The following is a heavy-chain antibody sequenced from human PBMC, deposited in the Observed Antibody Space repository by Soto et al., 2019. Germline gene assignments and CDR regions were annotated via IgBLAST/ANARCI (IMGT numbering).Heavy chain of an antibody. J-gene: IGHJ4*02. V-gene: IGHV4-39*01. CDR1: GGSISSSSYY. CDR2: IYYSGST. CDR3: ASRYYDYVWGQTKFDDY. D-gene: IGHD3-16*01. Sequence: SETLSLTCTVSGGSISSSSYYWGWIRQPPGKGLEWIGSIYYSGSTYYNPSLKSRVTISVDTSKNQFSLKLSSVTAADTAVYYCASRYYDYVWGQTKFDDYWGQGTLVTVSS.